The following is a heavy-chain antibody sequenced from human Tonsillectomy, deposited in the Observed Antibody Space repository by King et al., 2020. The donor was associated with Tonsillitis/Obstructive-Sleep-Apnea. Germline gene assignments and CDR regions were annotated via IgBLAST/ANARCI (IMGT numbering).Heavy chain of an antibody. J-gene: IGHJ4*02. Sequence: VQLVESGAEVKKPGSSVKVSCKASGGTFSSYAISWVRQAPGQGLEWMGGIIPIFGTANYAQKFQGRVTITADESTSTAYMELSSLRSEDTAVYYCARDSGYCSGGSCDSFDYWGQGTLVTVSS. CDR1: GGTFSSYA. CDR3: ARDSGYCSGGSCDSFDY. D-gene: IGHD2-15*01. V-gene: IGHV1-69*01. CDR2: IIPIFGTA.